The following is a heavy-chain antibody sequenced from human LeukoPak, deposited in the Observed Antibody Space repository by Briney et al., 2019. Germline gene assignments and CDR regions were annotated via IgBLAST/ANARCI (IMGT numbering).Heavy chain of an antibody. CDR3: ARQLVRGYSYGYVTYAFDI. J-gene: IGHJ3*02. V-gene: IGHV1-2*02. D-gene: IGHD5-18*01. CDR2: INPNGGGT. CDR1: GYTFTGYY. Sequence: ASVKVSCKASGYTFTGYYMHWVRQAPGQGLEWMGWINPNGGGTNYAQKFQGRVTMTRDTSISTAYMELSRLRSDDTAVYYCARQLVRGYSYGYVTYAFDIWGQGTMVTVSS.